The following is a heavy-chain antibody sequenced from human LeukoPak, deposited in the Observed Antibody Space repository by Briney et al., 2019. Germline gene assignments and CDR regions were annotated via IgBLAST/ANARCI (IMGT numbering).Heavy chain of an antibody. V-gene: IGHV3-23*01. CDR2: ISGSGGST. J-gene: IGHJ4*02. D-gene: IGHD5-18*01. CDR3: AKDKRGYSYGFFFDY. CDR1: GFTFSSYA. Sequence: GGSLRLSCAASGFTFSSYAMSWVRQAPGKGLEWVSAISGSGGSTYYADSVKGRFTISRDNSKNTPYLQMNSLRAEDTAVYYCAKDKRGYSYGFFFDYWGQGTLVTVSS.